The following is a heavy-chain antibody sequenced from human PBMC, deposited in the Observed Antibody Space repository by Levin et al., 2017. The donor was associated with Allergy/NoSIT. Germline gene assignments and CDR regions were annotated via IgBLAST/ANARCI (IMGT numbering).Heavy chain of an antibody. CDR2: TYYRSKWYN. CDR3: ARGREIAVAGPYFDY. CDR1: GDSVSSNSAA. D-gene: IGHD6-19*01. V-gene: IGHV6-1*01. Sequence: SQTLSLTCAISGDSVSSNSAAWNWIRQSPSRGLEWLGRTYYRSKWYNDYAVSVKSRITINPDTSKNQFSLQLISVTPEDTAVYYCARGREIAVAGPYFDYWGQGTLVTVSS. J-gene: IGHJ4*02.